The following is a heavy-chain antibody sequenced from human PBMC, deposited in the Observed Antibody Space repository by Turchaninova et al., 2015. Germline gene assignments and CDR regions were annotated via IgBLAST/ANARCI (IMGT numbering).Heavy chain of an antibody. CDR3: GTTTYYDFWSGYQAAFDI. CDR2: IYPCDSDT. D-gene: IGHD3-3*01. CDR1: GHSITSYG. J-gene: IGHJ3*02. V-gene: IGHV5-51*01. Sequence: VQQVQSGAEVKKPGQYLTIACKGSGHSITSYGIGWVRQMPGKGLEWMVRIYPCDSDTRYSPSFQGHVTISADKSISTAYLQWSSLKASDTAMYYCGTTTYYDFWSGYQAAFDIWGQGTMVTVSS.